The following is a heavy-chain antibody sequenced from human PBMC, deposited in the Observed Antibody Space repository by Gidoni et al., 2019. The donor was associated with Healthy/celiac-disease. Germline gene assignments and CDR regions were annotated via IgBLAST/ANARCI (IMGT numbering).Heavy chain of an antibody. V-gene: IGHV3-49*03. CDR1: GFPFGDYA. J-gene: IGHJ5*02. CDR2: IRSKAYGVTT. Sequence: VQLVESGGGLVPPGRSLDLSCPASGFPFGDYAMHWFRQDPGKGLEGLGFIRSKAYGVTTEYAAAVKGRFTISRDDAKSIAYLQMNSLKTEATAVYYCTTGYCSSTSCYKNWFDPWGQGTLVTVSS. CDR3: TTGYCSSTSCYKNWFDP. D-gene: IGHD2-2*02.